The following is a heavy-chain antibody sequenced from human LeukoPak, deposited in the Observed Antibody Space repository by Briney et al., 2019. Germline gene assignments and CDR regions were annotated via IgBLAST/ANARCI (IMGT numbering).Heavy chain of an antibody. Sequence: GGSLRLSCAASGFTFSSYSMDWVRQAPGKGLEWVSSISSSSSYIYYADSVKGRFTISRDNAKNSLYLQMNSLRAEDTAVYYCARLGLSSGWYEGFDYWGQGTLVTVSS. CDR3: ARLGLSSGWYEGFDY. D-gene: IGHD6-19*01. CDR1: GFTFSSYS. J-gene: IGHJ4*02. CDR2: ISSSSSYI. V-gene: IGHV3-21*01.